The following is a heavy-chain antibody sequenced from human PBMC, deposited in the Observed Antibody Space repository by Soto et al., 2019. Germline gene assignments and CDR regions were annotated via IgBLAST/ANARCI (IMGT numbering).Heavy chain of an antibody. CDR2: VSNSGSNT. V-gene: IGHV3-23*01. CDR3: ARRGRTLPHYSYYMDV. Sequence: EMQLLEYGGGLVQPGGSLRLSCAASGFTFSNYVMSWVRQAPGKGLEWVSSVSNSGSNTYYAESVKGRVTISRDNSNNTLYLQMNSLRAEDTALYYCARRGRTLPHYSYYMDVWGKGTTVTVSS. J-gene: IGHJ6*03. CDR1: GFTFSNYV.